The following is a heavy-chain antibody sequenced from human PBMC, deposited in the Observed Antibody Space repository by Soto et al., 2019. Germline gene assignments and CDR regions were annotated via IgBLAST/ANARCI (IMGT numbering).Heavy chain of an antibody. CDR1: GGSFSGYY. V-gene: IGHV4-34*01. J-gene: IGHJ6*03. Sequence: SETLSLTCAVYGGSFSGYYWSWIRQPPGKGLEWIGEINHSGSTNYNPSLKSRVTISVDTSKNQFSLKLSSVTAADTAVYYCARVPNLRVTTRRHGGQNYYYYMDVWGKGTTVTVSS. CDR3: ARVPNLRVTTRRHGGQNYYYYMDV. CDR2: INHSGST. D-gene: IGHD4-4*01.